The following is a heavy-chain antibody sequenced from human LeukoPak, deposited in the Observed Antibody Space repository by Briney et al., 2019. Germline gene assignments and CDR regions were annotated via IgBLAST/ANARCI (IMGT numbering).Heavy chain of an antibody. D-gene: IGHD4-17*01. CDR1: GFTFSSYS. J-gene: IGHJ4*02. V-gene: IGHV3-21*01. CDR3: ARVYGDYDALDY. CDR2: ISSSSSYI. Sequence: SGGSLRLSCAASGFTFSSYSMNWVRQAPGEGLEWVSSISSSSSYIYYADSVKGRFTISRDNAKNSLYLQMNSLRAEDTAVYYCARVYGDYDALDYWGQGTLVTVSS.